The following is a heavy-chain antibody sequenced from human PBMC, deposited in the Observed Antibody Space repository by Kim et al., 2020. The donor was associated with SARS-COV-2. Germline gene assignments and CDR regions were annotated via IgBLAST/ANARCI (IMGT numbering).Heavy chain of an antibody. CDR3: ARSRITMVRGASRLRSYYGRDV. Sequence: SETLSLTCAVYGGSFSGYYWSWIRQPPGKGLEWIGEINHSGSTNYNPSLKSRVTISVDTSKNQFSLKLSSVTAADTAVYYCARSRITMVRGASRLRSYYGRDVWGQGTTVTVSS. V-gene: IGHV4-34*01. D-gene: IGHD3-10*01. CDR1: GGSFSGYY. J-gene: IGHJ6*02. CDR2: INHSGST.